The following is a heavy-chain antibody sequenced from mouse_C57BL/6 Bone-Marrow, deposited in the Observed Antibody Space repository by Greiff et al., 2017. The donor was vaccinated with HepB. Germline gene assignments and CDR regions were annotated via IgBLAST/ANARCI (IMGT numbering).Heavy chain of an antibody. CDR1: GYTFTSYW. J-gene: IGHJ3*01. CDR2: IYPGSGST. D-gene: IGHD2-4*01. Sequence: QVQLQQPGAELVKPGASVKMSCKASGYTFTSYWITWVKQRPGQGLEWIGDIYPGSGSTNYNEKFKSKATLTVDTSSSTAYMQLSSLTSEDSAVYYCAAYDYDWAWFAYWGQGTLGTVSA. V-gene: IGHV1-55*01. CDR3: AAYDYDWAWFAY.